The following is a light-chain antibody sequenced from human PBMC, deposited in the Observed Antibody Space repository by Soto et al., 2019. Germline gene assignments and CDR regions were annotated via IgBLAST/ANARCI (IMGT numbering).Light chain of an antibody. Sequence: QSALTQPASVSGSPGQSITISCGGTSRDIGLYNYVSWYQQHPGEAPKLIISEVSNRPSGVSNRFSGSKSGNTASLTISGLQAEDEADYFCCSYAGTYTWVFGGGTKLTVL. CDR3: CSYAGTYTWV. J-gene: IGLJ3*02. CDR1: SRDIGLYNY. V-gene: IGLV2-14*01. CDR2: EVS.